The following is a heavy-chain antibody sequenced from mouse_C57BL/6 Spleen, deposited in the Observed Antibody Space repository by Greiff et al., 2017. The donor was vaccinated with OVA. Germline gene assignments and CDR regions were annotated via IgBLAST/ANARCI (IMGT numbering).Heavy chain of an antibody. D-gene: IGHD3-2*01. CDR3: ASTRQLGFAY. J-gene: IGHJ3*01. V-gene: IGHV1-59*01. Sequence: QVQLQQPGAELVRPGTSVKLSCKASGYTFTSYWMHWVKQRPGQGLEWIGVIDPSDSYTNYNQKFKGKATLTVDTSSSTAYMQRSSLTSEDSAVYYCASTRQLGFAYWGQGTLVTVSA. CDR1: GYTFTSYW. CDR2: IDPSDSYT.